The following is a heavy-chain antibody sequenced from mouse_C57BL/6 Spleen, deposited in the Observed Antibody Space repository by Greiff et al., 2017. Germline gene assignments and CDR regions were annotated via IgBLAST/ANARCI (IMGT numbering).Heavy chain of an antibody. V-gene: IGHV1-39*01. CDR1: GYSFTDYN. J-gene: IGHJ4*01. D-gene: IGHD2-1*01. Sequence: LVESRPELVKPGASVKISCKASGYSFTDYNMNWVKQSNGKSLEWIGVINPNYGTTSYNQKFKGKATLTVDQSSSTAYMQFNSLTSEDSAVYYCARNRYYGNYDAMDYWGQGTSVTVSS. CDR3: ARNRYYGNYDAMDY. CDR2: INPNYGTT.